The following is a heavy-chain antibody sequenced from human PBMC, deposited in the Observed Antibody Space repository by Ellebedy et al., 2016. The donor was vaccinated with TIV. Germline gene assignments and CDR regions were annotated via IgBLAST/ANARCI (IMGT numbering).Heavy chain of an antibody. V-gene: IGHV3-30*18. D-gene: IGHD3-10*01. CDR1: GFTFSSYG. CDR2: TSNDGNSQ. Sequence: GESLKISCAASGFTFSSYGMHSVRQAPGKGLEWVAATSNDGNSQKYADSVKGRFTISRDNSKNTLYLQMTGLRADDTAVYYCGKDRYGSGGYYYYGMDVWGQGTTVTVSS. J-gene: IGHJ6*02. CDR3: GKDRYGSGGYYYYGMDV.